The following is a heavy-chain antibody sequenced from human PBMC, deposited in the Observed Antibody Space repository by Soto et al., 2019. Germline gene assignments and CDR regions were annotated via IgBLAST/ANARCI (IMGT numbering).Heavy chain of an antibody. CDR3: AREYTYGSNFFDC. V-gene: IGHV4-31*03. Sequence: SETLSLTCTVSGGSISSAAYYWSWIRQHPGKGLGWIGYISHSGSTYYTPSLKSRVIISADTSKNQFSLNLTSVTAADMAVYYCAREYTYGSNFFDCWGQGALVTVSS. D-gene: IGHD5-18*01. CDR1: GGSISSAAYY. CDR2: ISHSGST. J-gene: IGHJ4*02.